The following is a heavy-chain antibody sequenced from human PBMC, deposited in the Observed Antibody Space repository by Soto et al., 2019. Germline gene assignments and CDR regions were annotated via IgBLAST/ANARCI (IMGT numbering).Heavy chain of an antibody. J-gene: IGHJ4*02. CDR2: ISWNSGSI. V-gene: IGHV3-9*01. CDR3: AKDRNSGYDPYYFDY. Sequence: GGSLRLSCAASGFTFDDYAMHWVRQAPGKGLEWVSGISWNSGSIGYADSVKGRFTISRDNAKNSLYLQMNSLRAEDTALYYCAKDRNSGYDPYYFDYWGQGTLVTVSS. D-gene: IGHD5-12*01. CDR1: GFTFDDYA.